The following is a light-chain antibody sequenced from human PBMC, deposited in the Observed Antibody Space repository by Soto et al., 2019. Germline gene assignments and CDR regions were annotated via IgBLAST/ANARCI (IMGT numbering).Light chain of an antibody. CDR1: LSVNST. Sequence: EIVMTQSPATLSVSPGERATLSCRASLSVNSTLVCYQPKPDQAPRLLIYGASARATGVPSRFSGSGSGTEFTLTISSLQSEDSAVYYCQQCNSWPPMTVGQGTKVDSK. V-gene: IGKV3-15*01. CDR3: QQCNSWPPMT. CDR2: GAS. J-gene: IGKJ1*01.